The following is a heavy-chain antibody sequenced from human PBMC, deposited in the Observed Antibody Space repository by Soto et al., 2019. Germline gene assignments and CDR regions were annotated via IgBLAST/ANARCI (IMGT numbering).Heavy chain of an antibody. J-gene: IGHJ6*02. V-gene: IGHV3-30*18. D-gene: IGHD4-17*01. CDR2: ISYDGSNK. CDR1: GFTFSSYG. CDR3: AKQANYGDYDYYYYGMDV. Sequence: QVQVVESGGGVVQPGRSLRLSCEASGFTFSSYGMHWVRQAPGKGLEWVAVISYDGSNKYYADSVKGRFTISRDNSKNTLYLQMNSLRAEDTAVYYCAKQANYGDYDYYYYGMDVWGQGTTVTVSS.